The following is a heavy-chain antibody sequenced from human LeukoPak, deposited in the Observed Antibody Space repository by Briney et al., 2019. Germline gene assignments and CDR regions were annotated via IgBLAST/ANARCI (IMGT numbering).Heavy chain of an antibody. CDR3: ARFLYSSGLDY. D-gene: IGHD6-19*01. CDR1: GFTFSSYG. J-gene: IGHJ4*02. Sequence: GGSLRLSCAASGFTFSSYGMHWVRQAPGKGLEWVAVIWYDGSNKYCADSVKGRFTISRDNSKNTLSLQMNSLRAEDTAVYYCARFLYSSGLDYWGQGTLVAVSS. CDR2: IWYDGSNK. V-gene: IGHV3-33*01.